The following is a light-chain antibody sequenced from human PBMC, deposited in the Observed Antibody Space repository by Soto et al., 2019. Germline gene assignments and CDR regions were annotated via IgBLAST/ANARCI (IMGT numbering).Light chain of an antibody. Sequence: DIQMTQSPSTLSASVGDRFTITCRASQSISSWLAWYQQKPGKAPKLLIYDASSLESGVQSRFSGSGSGTEFTLTISSLKPDDFATYYCQQYNSYSKFGQGTKVDIK. J-gene: IGKJ1*01. CDR3: QQYNSYSK. CDR2: DAS. CDR1: QSISSW. V-gene: IGKV1-5*01.